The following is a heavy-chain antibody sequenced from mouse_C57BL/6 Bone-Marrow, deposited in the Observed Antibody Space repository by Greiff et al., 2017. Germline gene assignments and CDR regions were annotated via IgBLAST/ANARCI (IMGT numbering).Heavy chain of an antibody. Sequence: VQLQQSGPVLVKPGASVKMSCKASGYTFTDYYMNWVKQSHGKSLEWIGVINPYNGGTSYNQKFKGKATLTVDKSSSTAYMELNSLTSEDSAVYYCARSGKYEGLRRGGRYYAMDYWGQGTSVTVSS. V-gene: IGHV1-19*01. D-gene: IGHD2-4*01. CDR1: GYTFTDYY. CDR3: ARSGKYEGLRRGGRYYAMDY. J-gene: IGHJ4*01. CDR2: INPYNGGT.